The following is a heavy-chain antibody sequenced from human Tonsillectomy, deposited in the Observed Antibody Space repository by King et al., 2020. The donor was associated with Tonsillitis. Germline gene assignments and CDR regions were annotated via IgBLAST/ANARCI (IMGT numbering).Heavy chain of an antibody. D-gene: IGHD5-24*01. CDR1: GLTFSSYA. CDR2: ISGSGGST. V-gene: IGHV3-23*04. J-gene: IGHJ4*02. Sequence: VQLVESGGGVVQPGGSLRLSCAASGLTFSSYAMSWVRQAPGKGLEWVSRISGSGGSTDYADSVKGRFTISRDNSRNTLYLQMSILRAEDTALYYCAESRTEMATSPFDNWGQGTLLTVFS. CDR3: AESRTEMATSPFDN.